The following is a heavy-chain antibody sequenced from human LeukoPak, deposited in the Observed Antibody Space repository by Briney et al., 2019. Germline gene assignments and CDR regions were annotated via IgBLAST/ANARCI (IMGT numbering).Heavy chain of an antibody. CDR1: GGSFSGYY. CDR2: INHSGTT. D-gene: IGHD1-26*01. CDR3: ARRYSGSYGLYSHHSMDV. J-gene: IGHJ6*03. Sequence: KPSETLSLTCAVYGGSFSGYYWSWIRQPPGKGLEWIGEINHSGTTNYNSSLKSRVTVSVDTSKNQFSLKLSSVTAADKAVYYCARRYSGSYGLYSHHSMDVWGKGTTVTISS. V-gene: IGHV4-34*01.